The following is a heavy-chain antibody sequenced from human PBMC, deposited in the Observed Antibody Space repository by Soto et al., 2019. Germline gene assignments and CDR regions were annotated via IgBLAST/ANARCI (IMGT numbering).Heavy chain of an antibody. CDR2: IIPIFGAA. J-gene: IGHJ6*02. V-gene: IGHV1-69*13. CDR1: GGTFSSYA. Sequence: SVKVSCKASGGTFSSYAISWVRQAPGQGLEWMGGIIPIFGAANYAQKFQGRVTITADESTSTAYMELSSLRSEDTAVYYCARDPVDVDTVIVTSSYSYYDMVAWGQGTTVTGSS. CDR3: ARDPVDVDTVIVTSSYSYYDMVA. D-gene: IGHD5-18*01.